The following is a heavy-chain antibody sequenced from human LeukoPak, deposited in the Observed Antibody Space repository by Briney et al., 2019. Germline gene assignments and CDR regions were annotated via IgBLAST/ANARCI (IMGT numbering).Heavy chain of an antibody. V-gene: IGHV1-69*05. J-gene: IGHJ3*02. D-gene: IGHD3-9*01. CDR1: GGTFSSYA. Sequence: SSVKVSCKASGGTFSSYAISWVRQAPGQGLEWMGRIVPIFGTANYAQKFQGRVTITTDESTSTAYMELSSLRSEDTAVYYCARGFMTCYSHDSFDIWGQGTMVTVSS. CDR2: IVPIFGTA. CDR3: ARGFMTCYSHDSFDI.